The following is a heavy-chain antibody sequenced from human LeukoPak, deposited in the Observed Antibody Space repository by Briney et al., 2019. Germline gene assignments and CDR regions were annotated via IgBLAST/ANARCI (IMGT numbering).Heavy chain of an antibody. CDR2: MNPNSGNT. V-gene: IGHV1-8*03. D-gene: IGHD4-11*01. CDR3: ARGSPVYYYMDV. J-gene: IGHJ6*03. Sequence: AASVKVSFKASGYTFTSYDINWVRQAPGQGLEWMGWMNPNSGNTGYAQKFQGRVTITRNTSISTAYMELSSLRSEDTAVYYCARGSPVYYYMDVWGKGTTVTVSS. CDR1: GYTFTSYD.